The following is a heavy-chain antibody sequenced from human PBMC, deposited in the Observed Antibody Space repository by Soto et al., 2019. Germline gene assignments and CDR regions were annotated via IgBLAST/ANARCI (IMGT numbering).Heavy chain of an antibody. V-gene: IGHV3-30*18. CDR1: GFTFSTYG. D-gene: IGHD3-10*01. Sequence: LRLSCEASGFTFSTYGMHWVRQAPGRGLEWVSFISYDATNNYYTDSVKGRFTISRDNSHNTLYLQMNSLRAEDTAVYYCAKDSGFYGSGEFYDFWGQGTLVTVSS. CDR2: ISYDATNN. J-gene: IGHJ4*02. CDR3: AKDSGFYGSGEFYDF.